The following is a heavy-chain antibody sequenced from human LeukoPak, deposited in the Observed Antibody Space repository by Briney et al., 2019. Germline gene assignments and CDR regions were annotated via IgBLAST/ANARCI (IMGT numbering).Heavy chain of an antibody. CDR2: INPSDGFT. CDR1: GFSVTDYF. J-gene: IGHJ4*02. V-gene: IGHV1-46*01. CDR3: ARAVDQDFDY. D-gene: IGHD3/OR15-3a*01. Sequence: ASVKVSCKTSGFSVTDYFMHWVRQAPGQGLEWTGMINPSDGFTRQAQKFEGRVTITSDTSTSTVYMEMSSLTSEDTAVYYCARAVDQDFDYWGQGTLVTVSS.